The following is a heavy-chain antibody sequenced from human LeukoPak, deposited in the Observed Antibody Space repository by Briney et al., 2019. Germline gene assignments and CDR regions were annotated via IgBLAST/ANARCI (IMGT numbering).Heavy chain of an antibody. J-gene: IGHJ3*02. CDR2: ISSSGSTI. Sequence: GGSLRLSCAASGFTFSSYEMNWVRQAPGKGLEWVSYISSSGSTIYYADSVKGRFTISRDNAKNSLYLQMNSLRAEDTAVYYCARDQDPYYDSSGYYFDAFDIWGQGTMVTVSS. CDR3: ARDQDPYYDSSGYYFDAFDI. D-gene: IGHD3-22*01. V-gene: IGHV3-48*03. CDR1: GFTFSSYE.